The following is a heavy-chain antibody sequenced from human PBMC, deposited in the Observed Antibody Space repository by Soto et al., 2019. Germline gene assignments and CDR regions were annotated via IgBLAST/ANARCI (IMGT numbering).Heavy chain of an antibody. Sequence: EVQLVESGGGLVKPGGSLRLSCAASGFTFSSYSMNWVRQAPGKGLEWVSSISSSSSYIYYADSVKGRFTISRDNAKNSLYLQMNSRRAEDTAVYYCARVSGSSRIYYFDYWGQGTLVTVSS. D-gene: IGHD6-19*01. J-gene: IGHJ4*02. CDR3: ARVSGSSRIYYFDY. V-gene: IGHV3-21*01. CDR2: ISSSSSYI. CDR1: GFTFSSYS.